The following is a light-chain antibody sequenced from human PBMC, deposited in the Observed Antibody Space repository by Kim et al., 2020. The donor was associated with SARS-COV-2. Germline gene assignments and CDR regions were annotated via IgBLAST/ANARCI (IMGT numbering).Light chain of an antibody. CDR1: QGIYNY. CDR3: QQYNTYPLT. CDR2: DAS. V-gene: IGKV1-16*02. Sequence: ASVGDRITITCRASQGIYNYLAWFQKKPGKAPKSLIYDASSLQSGVPTKFRGSGSGTDFTLTINNLQPEDFATYYCQQYNTYPLTFGGGTKVDIK. J-gene: IGKJ4*01.